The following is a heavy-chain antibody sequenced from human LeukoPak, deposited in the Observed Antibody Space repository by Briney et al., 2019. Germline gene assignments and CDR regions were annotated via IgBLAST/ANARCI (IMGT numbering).Heavy chain of an antibody. Sequence: GGSLRLSCAASGFTFSSFGMHWVRQAPGKGLEWVAVIWSDGTNKYYADSVKGRFTISRDNSKNTLYLQMYSLRAEDTAVYYCAKDLADGYTEPYDYWGQGTLVTVSS. CDR1: GFTFSSFG. D-gene: IGHD5-24*01. V-gene: IGHV3-33*06. CDR3: AKDLADGYTEPYDY. CDR2: IWSDGTNK. J-gene: IGHJ4*02.